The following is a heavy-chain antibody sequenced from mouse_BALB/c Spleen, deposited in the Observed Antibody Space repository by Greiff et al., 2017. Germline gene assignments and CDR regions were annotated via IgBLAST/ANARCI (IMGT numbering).Heavy chain of an antibody. CDR3: ARGFDRGFAY. Sequence: GKLVESGGGLVKPGGSLKLSCAASGFTFSSYAMSWVRQSPEKRLEWVAEISSGGSYTYYPDTVTGRFTISRDNAKNTLYLEMSSLRSEDTAMYYCARGFDRGFAYWGQGTLVTVSA. V-gene: IGHV5-9-4*01. J-gene: IGHJ3*01. CDR2: ISSGGSYT. CDR1: GFTFSSYA.